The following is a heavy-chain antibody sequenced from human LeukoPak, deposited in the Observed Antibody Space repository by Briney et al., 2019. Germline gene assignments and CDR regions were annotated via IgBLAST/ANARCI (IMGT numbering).Heavy chain of an antibody. CDR3: ARHGTPAAAGSAFDI. D-gene: IGHD6-13*01. CDR1: GYSFSSYW. CDR2: IYPGDSDT. J-gene: IGHJ3*02. V-gene: IGHV5-51*01. Sequence: GESLKISCKGSGYSFSSYWIVWVRQLPGKGLECMGIIYPGDSDTRYSPSFQGQVTISADKSITTAYLQWSSLKASDTAMYYCARHGTPAAAGSAFDIWGQGTMVTVSS.